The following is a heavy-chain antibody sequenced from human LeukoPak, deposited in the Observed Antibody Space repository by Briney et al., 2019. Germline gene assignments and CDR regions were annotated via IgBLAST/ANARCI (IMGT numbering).Heavy chain of an antibody. Sequence: SETLSLTCTVSGGSISSYYWSWIRQPPGKGLEWIAYIYHSGSTNYNPSLKSRVTISVDTSKNQFSLKLSSVTAADTAVYYCARQLYGDGYRDWFDPWGQGTLVTVSS. CDR2: IYHSGST. J-gene: IGHJ5*02. V-gene: IGHV4-59*08. CDR3: ARQLYGDGYRDWFDP. CDR1: GGSISSYY. D-gene: IGHD5-24*01.